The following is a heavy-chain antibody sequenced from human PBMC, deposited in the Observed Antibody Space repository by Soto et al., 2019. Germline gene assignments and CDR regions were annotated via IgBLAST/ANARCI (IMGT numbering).Heavy chain of an antibody. D-gene: IGHD2-2*01. CDR1: GFSLSTSGEG. CDR3: AHRIYCSTNSCQENWYDP. Sequence: QITLKESGPTLVKPTQTLTLTCTFSGFSLSTSGEGVGWILQPPGQALEWLALIYWNDDKRYSPSLKSRLTITKDTSKNQVVLTMTIMDPVDTATYYCAHRIYCSTNSCQENWYDPWGQGTLVTVSS. J-gene: IGHJ5*02. V-gene: IGHV2-5*01. CDR2: IYWNDDK.